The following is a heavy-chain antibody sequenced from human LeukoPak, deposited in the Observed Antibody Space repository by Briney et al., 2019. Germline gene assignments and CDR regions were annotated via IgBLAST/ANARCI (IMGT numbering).Heavy chain of an antibody. CDR2: INPNSGGT. Sequence: APVKVSCKASGYTFTGYYMHWVRQAPGHGLEWMGWINPNSGGTHYAQNFQGRVTMTRDTSINTAYMELSRLTSDDTAVYYCARDLTYYYDSSGYYFAYWGQGTLVTVSS. J-gene: IGHJ4*02. D-gene: IGHD3-22*01. CDR3: ARDLTYYYDSSGYYFAY. CDR1: GYTFTGYY. V-gene: IGHV1-2*02.